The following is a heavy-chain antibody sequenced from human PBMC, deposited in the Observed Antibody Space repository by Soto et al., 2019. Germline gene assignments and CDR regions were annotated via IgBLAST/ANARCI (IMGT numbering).Heavy chain of an antibody. CDR3: ARDSDFWSGSHGMDV. D-gene: IGHD3-3*01. J-gene: IGHJ6*02. CDR1: GYTFTGYY. CDR2: INPSGGST. Sequence: ASVKVSCKASGYTFTGYYMHWVRQAPGQGLEWMGIINPSGGSTSYAQKFQGRVTMTRDTSTSTVYMELSSLRSEDTAVYYCARDSDFWSGSHGMDVWGQGTTVTVSS. V-gene: IGHV1-46*01.